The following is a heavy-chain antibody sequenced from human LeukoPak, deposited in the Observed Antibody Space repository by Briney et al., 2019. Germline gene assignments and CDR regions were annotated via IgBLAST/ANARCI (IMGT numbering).Heavy chain of an antibody. Sequence: SETLSLTCTVSGGSISSYYWSWIRQPAGKGLEWIGRIYTSGSTNYNPSLKSRVTMSVDTSKNQFSLKLSSVTAADTAVYYCARGYSSSWYIPFYYYYGMDVWGQGTTVTVSS. CDR3: ARGYSSSWYIPFYYYYGMDV. D-gene: IGHD6-13*01. CDR1: GGSISSYY. V-gene: IGHV4-4*07. CDR2: IYTSGST. J-gene: IGHJ6*02.